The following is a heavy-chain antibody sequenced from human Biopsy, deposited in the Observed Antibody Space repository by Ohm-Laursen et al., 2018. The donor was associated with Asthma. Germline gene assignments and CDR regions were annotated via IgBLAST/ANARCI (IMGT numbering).Heavy chain of an antibody. Sequence: TLSLTCTVSGGSVSSGSYYWSWIRQPPGKGLAWVRYISYSGSTDYNPSLKSRLTISMDTSKNQFPLKLSSVTAADTAVYYCARVPTTLRYFDLWGRGTLVTVSS. CDR3: ARVPTTLRYFDL. V-gene: IGHV4-61*01. D-gene: IGHD2-15*01. J-gene: IGHJ2*01. CDR1: GGSVSSGSYY. CDR2: ISYSGST.